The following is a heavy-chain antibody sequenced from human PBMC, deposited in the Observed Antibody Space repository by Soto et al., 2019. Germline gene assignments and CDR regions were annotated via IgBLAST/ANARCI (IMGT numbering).Heavy chain of an antibody. J-gene: IGHJ4*02. CDR3: AACEGGYFDY. V-gene: IGHV4-61*01. Sequence: SETLSLTCTVSGGSVSSGSYYWSWIRQPPGKGLEWIGYIYYSGSTNYNPSLKSRVTISVDTSKNQFSLKLSSVTAADTAVYYWAACEGGYFDYWGQGTLVTVSS. CDR1: GGSVSSGSYY. D-gene: IGHD3-16*01. CDR2: IYYSGST.